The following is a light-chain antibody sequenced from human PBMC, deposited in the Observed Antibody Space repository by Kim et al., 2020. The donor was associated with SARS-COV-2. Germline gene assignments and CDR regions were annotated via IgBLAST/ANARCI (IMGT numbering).Light chain of an antibody. CDR3: QSYDSSLSPNWG. V-gene: IGLV1-40*01. CDR2: GNS. CDR1: SSNIGAGYD. Sequence: QSVLTQPPSVSGAPGQRVTISCTGSSSNIGAGYDVHWYQQLPGTAPKLLIYGNSNRPSRVPDRFSGSKFGTSASLAITGLQAEDEADYYCQSYDSSLSPNWGFGGGTQLTVL. J-gene: IGLJ3*02.